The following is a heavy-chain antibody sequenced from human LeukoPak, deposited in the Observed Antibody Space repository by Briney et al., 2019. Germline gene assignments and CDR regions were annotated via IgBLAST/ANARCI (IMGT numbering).Heavy chain of an antibody. CDR2: IYYSGST. CDR3: ARDAYQWLADAFDI. D-gene: IGHD6-19*01. J-gene: IGHJ3*02. V-gene: IGHV4-31*03. CDR1: GGSINSGSYY. Sequence: PSETLSLTCSVSGGSINSGSYYWTWIRQRPGKGLEWIGYIYYSGSTIYNPSLKSRLTISLDTSKNQFSLKLRSVTAADTAVYYCARDAYQWLADAFDIWGQGIMVTVSS.